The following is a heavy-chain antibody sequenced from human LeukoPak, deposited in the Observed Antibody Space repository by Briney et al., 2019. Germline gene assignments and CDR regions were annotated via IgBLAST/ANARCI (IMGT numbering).Heavy chain of an antibody. CDR3: ARGNPYCSSTSCYSAPFDY. CDR2: IYYSGST. Sequence: PSETLSLTCTVSGGSISSSSYYWGCIRQPPGKGLECIGSIYYSGSTYYNPSLKSRVTISVDTSKNQFSLKLSSVTAADTAVYYCARGNPYCSSTSCYSAPFDYWGQGTLVTVSS. D-gene: IGHD2-2*02. J-gene: IGHJ4*02. V-gene: IGHV4-39*01. CDR1: GGSISSSSYY.